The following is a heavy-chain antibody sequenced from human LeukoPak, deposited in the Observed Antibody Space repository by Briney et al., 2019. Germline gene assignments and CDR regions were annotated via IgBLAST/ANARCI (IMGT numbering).Heavy chain of an antibody. CDR1: GASVSNYD. Sequence: SETLSLTCTVSGASVSNYDWSWIRQPPGKGLEWIGYIYYSGSTNYNPSLKSRVTISVDTSKNQFSLKLSSVTAADTAVYYCARGAVLRYFDWLLEIDAFDIWGQGTMVTVSS. CDR2: IYYSGST. J-gene: IGHJ3*02. V-gene: IGHV4-59*02. CDR3: ARGAVLRYFDWLLEIDAFDI. D-gene: IGHD3-9*01.